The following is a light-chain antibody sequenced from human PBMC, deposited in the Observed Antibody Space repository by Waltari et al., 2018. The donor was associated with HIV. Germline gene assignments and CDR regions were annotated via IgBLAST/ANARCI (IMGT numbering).Light chain of an antibody. J-gene: IGKJ1*01. V-gene: IGKV3-20*01. Sequence: EIVLTQSPGTLSLSPGERATLSCGASQSVISSYLAWYQQKPGQAPRLLIYGASSGATGIPARFSGSGSGTDFTLTISGLEPEDFAMYYCQQYGSSPWTFGQGTKVEIK. CDR2: GAS. CDR3: QQYGSSPWT. CDR1: QSVISSY.